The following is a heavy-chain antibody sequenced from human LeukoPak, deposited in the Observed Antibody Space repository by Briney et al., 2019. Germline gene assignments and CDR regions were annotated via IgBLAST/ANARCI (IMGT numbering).Heavy chain of an antibody. CDR2: ISNDGNTK. D-gene: IGHD3-22*01. Sequence: PGGSLRLSCAASGFTFSTYSMHWVRQAPGKGLEWITVISNDGNTKFYADSVKGRFTISRDNSKNTLYLQMNSLRAEDTAVYYCARDDHITMTRAFDYWGQGTLVTVSS. J-gene: IGHJ4*02. CDR3: ARDDHITMTRAFDY. V-gene: IGHV3-30-3*01. CDR1: GFTFSTYS.